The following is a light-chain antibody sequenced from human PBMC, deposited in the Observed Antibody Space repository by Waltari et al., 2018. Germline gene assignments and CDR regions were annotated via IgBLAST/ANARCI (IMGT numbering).Light chain of an antibody. CDR3: QVWDSSSDHP. CDR2: YST. Sequence: SYALIQPPSVSVATGETARITCGGNNIGRSSVHWYQQKPGQAPVLVIYYSTDRPSGIPERFSGSNSGNTATLTINRVEAGDEADYYCQVWDSSSDHPFGGGTKLTVL. CDR1: NIGRSS. J-gene: IGLJ2*01. V-gene: IGLV3-21*04.